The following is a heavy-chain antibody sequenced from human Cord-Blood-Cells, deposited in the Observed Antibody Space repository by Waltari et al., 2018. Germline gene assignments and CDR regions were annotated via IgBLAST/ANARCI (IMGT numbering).Heavy chain of an antibody. CDR1: GFTFSSYA. V-gene: IGHV3-30-3*01. Sequence: QVQLVESGGGVVPPGRSLRLSCAASGFTFSSYAMHWVRQAPGKGLEWVAVISDDGSNKYYADSVKGRFTISRDNSKNTLYLQMNSLRAEDTAVYYCARGRVIPHFDYWGQGTLVTVSS. D-gene: IGHD3-10*01. J-gene: IGHJ4*02. CDR3: ARGRVIPHFDY. CDR2: ISDDGSNK.